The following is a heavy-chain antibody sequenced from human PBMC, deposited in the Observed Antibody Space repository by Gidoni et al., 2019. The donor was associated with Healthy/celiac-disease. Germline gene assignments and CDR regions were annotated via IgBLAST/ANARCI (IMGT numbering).Heavy chain of an antibody. CDR3: ARSTDYGDYDGRGAFDI. CDR1: GFTFSSYG. CDR2: IWYDGSNK. D-gene: IGHD4-17*01. V-gene: IGHV3-33*01. J-gene: IGHJ3*02. Sequence: QVHLVESGGGVVQPGRSLILSCAASGFTFSSYGMNWGRQAPGKGLGWVAVIWYDGSNKYYADSVKGRFTISRDNSKNTLYLQMNSLRAEDTAVYYCARSTDYGDYDGRGAFDIWGQGTMVTVSS.